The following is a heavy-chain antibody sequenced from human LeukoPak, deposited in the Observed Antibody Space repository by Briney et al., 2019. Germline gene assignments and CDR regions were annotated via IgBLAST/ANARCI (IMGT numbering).Heavy chain of an antibody. CDR3: ARVSIAGYPYYYMDV. CDR1: RFTFEDYA. J-gene: IGHJ6*03. Sequence: GGSLRLSCAASRFTFEDYAMNWVRQAPGKGLEWVAYINWNGGSIGYAESVKGRFTISRDNTKNSLYLQMNGLRAEDTALYFCARVSIAGYPYYYMDVWGKGTSVTVSS. V-gene: IGHV3-20*04. CDR2: INWNGGSI. D-gene: IGHD5-18*01.